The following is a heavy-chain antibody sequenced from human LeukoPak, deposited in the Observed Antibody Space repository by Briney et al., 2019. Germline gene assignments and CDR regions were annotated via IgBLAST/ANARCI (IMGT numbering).Heavy chain of an antibody. V-gene: IGHV3-11*01. Sequence: GGSLRLSCAASGFTFSDYYMSWIRQAPGKGLEWVSYISSSGSTIYYADSVKGRFTISRDNSKNTLYLQMNSLRAEDTAVYYCAKDRRGDGAVAGPTFDYWGQGTLVTVSS. CDR1: GFTFSDYY. J-gene: IGHJ4*02. D-gene: IGHD6-19*01. CDR3: AKDRRGDGAVAGPTFDY. CDR2: ISSSGSTI.